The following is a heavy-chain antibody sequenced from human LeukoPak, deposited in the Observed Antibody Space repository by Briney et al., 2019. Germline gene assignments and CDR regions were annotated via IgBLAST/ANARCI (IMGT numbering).Heavy chain of an antibody. CDR2: INPTGGST. Sequence: APVKVSCKASGYTFISYQMHWVRQAPGQGLEWMGIINPTGGSTSHAQKFQGRVTMTRDTSTSTVYMELSSLRSEDTAVYYCARKGSSSCFDYWGQGTLVTVSS. V-gene: IGHV1-46*01. D-gene: IGHD6-6*01. J-gene: IGHJ4*02. CDR3: ARKGSSSCFDY. CDR1: GYTFISYQ.